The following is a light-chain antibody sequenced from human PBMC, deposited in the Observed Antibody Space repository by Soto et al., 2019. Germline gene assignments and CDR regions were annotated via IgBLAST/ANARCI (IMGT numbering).Light chain of an antibody. CDR1: NIGSES. J-gene: IGLJ1*01. CDR3: QVWDSSSDHYV. Sequence: VVTQPPSVSMAPGQTARISFGGDNIGSESVHWYQQKPGQAPVLVVYDDGDRPSGIPERFSGSNSGNTATLTISRVEAGDEADYYCQVWDSSSDHYVFGTGTKVTVL. CDR2: DDG. V-gene: IGLV3-21*02.